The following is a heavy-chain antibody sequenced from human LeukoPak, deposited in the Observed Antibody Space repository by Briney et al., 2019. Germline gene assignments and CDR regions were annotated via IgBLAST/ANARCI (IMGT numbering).Heavy chain of an antibody. V-gene: IGHV4-4*07. CDR3: ARSGYDTDWYADY. D-gene: IGHD3-9*01. J-gene: IGHJ4*02. CDR2: IYTSGST. Sequence: ASETLSLTCTVSGGSISGFYWSWIRQPAGKGLEWIGHIYTSGSTNYNPSLKSRVTMSVDTSKRQFSLKLTSVTAADTAVYYCARSGYDTDWYADYWGQGTLVTVSS. CDR1: GGSISGFY.